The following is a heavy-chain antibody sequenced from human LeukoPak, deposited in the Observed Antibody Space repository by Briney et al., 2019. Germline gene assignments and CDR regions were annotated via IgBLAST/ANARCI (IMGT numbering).Heavy chain of an antibody. Sequence: SVKVSCKASGGTFSSYAISWVRQAPGQGLEWMGRIIPILGIANYAQKFQGRVTITADESTSTAYMELSSLRSEDTAVYYCARDRIGYCSSTSCRWFDPWGQGTLVTVSS. J-gene: IGHJ5*02. CDR1: GGTFSSYA. D-gene: IGHD2-2*01. CDR3: ARDRIGYCSSTSCRWFDP. V-gene: IGHV1-69*04. CDR2: IIPILGIA.